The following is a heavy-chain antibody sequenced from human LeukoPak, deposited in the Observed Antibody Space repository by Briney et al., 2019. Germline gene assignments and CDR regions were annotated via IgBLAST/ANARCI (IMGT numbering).Heavy chain of an antibody. D-gene: IGHD5-18*01. Sequence: GASVKVSCKASGYTFTSYYMHWVRQPPGQGLEWMGIINPSGGSTIYAQKFQGRVTMTRHTSTSTVYMELSSLRSEDTAVYYCARDQLGSYGLGYWGQGTLVTVSS. J-gene: IGHJ4*02. CDR2: INPSGGST. CDR3: ARDQLGSYGLGY. CDR1: GYTFTSYY. V-gene: IGHV1-46*01.